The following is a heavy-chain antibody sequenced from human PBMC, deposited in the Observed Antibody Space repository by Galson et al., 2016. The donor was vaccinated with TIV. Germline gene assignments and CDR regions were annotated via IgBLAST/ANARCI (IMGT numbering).Heavy chain of an antibody. D-gene: IGHD3-10*02. Sequence: SLRLSCASSGFSFQNYAIHWVRQAPGKGLEWVAFISYDGSDINYADSVKGRFTISRDKSKNTLYLQMNSLRPEDTAVYSCARVFASYNFDYWGQGTLVTVSS. CDR3: ARVFASYNFDY. V-gene: IGHV3-30*04. J-gene: IGHJ4*02. CDR1: GFSFQNYA. CDR2: ISYDGSDI.